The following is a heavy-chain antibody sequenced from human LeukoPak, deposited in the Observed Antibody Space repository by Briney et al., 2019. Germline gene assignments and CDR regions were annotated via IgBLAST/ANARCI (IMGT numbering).Heavy chain of an antibody. J-gene: IGHJ3*02. V-gene: IGHV4-34*01. D-gene: IGHD3-3*01. CDR1: GGSFSGYY. CDR2: INHSGST. Sequence: PSETLSLTCAVYGGSFSGYYWSWIRQPPGKGLEWIGEINHSGSTNYNPSLKSRVTISVDTSKNQFSLKLSSVTAADTAVYYCARVSSPYYDFWSGYLGDDAFDIWGQGTMVTVSS. CDR3: ARVSSPYYDFWSGYLGDDAFDI.